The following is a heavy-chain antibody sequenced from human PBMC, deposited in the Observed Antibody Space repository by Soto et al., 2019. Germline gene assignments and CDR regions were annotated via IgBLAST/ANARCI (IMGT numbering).Heavy chain of an antibody. Sequence: PSETLSLTCTVSGGSVSSGSYYWSWIRQPPGKGLEWIGYIYYSGNTNYNPSLKNRVTISVDTSKNQFSLKLSSVTAADTAVYYCARVCGGDCHNGMDVWGQGITVTVSS. V-gene: IGHV4-61*01. D-gene: IGHD2-21*02. J-gene: IGHJ6*02. CDR1: GGSVSSGSYY. CDR3: ARVCGGDCHNGMDV. CDR2: IYYSGNT.